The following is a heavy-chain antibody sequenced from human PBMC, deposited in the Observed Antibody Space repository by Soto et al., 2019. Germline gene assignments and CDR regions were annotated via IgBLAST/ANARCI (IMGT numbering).Heavy chain of an antibody. V-gene: IGHV1-69*13. Sequence: ASVKVSCKASGGTFSSYAISWVRQAPGQGLEWMGGIIPIFGTANYAQKFQGRVTITADESTSTAYMELSSLRSEDTAVYYCARGPYCSSTSCYEGYYYYGMDVWGQGTTVTVSS. CDR1: GGTFSSYA. J-gene: IGHJ6*02. D-gene: IGHD2-2*01. CDR3: ARGPYCSSTSCYEGYYYYGMDV. CDR2: IIPIFGTA.